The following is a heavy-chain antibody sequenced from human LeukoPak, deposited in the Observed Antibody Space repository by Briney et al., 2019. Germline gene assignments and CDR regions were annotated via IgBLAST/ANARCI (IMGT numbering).Heavy chain of an antibody. J-gene: IGHJ4*02. D-gene: IGHD2-21*02. V-gene: IGHV3-30*02. CDR1: GFTFSSYG. CDR3: AKDRRRGDCYSCYFDY. Sequence: GGSLRLSCGASGFTFSSYGMHWVHQAPGKGLEWVAFIRYDGSNKYYADSVKGRFTISRDNSKNTLYLQMNSLRAEDTAVYYCAKDRRRGDCYSCYFDYWGQGTLVTVSS. CDR2: IRYDGSNK.